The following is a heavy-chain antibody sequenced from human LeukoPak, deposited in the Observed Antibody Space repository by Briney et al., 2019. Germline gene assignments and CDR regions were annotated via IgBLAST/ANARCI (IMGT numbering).Heavy chain of an antibody. CDR3: AARPPPPRGIAVAGYDY. D-gene: IGHD6-19*01. CDR1: GGSFSGYY. Sequence: SETLSLTCAVYGGSFSGYYWSWIRQPPGKGLEWIGEINHSGSTNYNPSLKSRVTISVDTSKNQFSLKLSSVTAADTAVYYCAARPPPPRGIAVAGYDYWGQGTLVTVSS. CDR2: INHSGST. J-gene: IGHJ4*02. V-gene: IGHV4-34*01.